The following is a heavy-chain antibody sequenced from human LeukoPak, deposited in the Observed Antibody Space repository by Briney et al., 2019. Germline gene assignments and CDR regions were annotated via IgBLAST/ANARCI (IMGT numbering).Heavy chain of an antibody. CDR3: AKILVYDILTGYPLAFDY. Sequence: HPGGSLRLSCAASGFTFSSYGMSWVRQAPGKGLEWVSAISGSGGSTYYADSVKGRFTISRDNSKNTLYLQMNSLRAEDTAVYYCAKILVYDILTGYPLAFDYWGQGTLVTVSS. CDR1: GFTFSSYG. D-gene: IGHD3-9*01. V-gene: IGHV3-23*01. J-gene: IGHJ4*02. CDR2: ISGSGGST.